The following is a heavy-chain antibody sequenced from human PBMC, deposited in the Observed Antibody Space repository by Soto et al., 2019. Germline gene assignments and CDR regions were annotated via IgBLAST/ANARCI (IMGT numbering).Heavy chain of an antibody. CDR3: ATGPSSGYGH. J-gene: IGHJ4*02. Sequence: QVQLVQSGAEVKKPGSSVKVSCKTSGGTFSNYAITWVRQAPGQGLEWMGGIIPIFGTAHYAQKFQGRVXIXGDESTSSTYMELSSLSSEDTAVYYCATGPSSGYGHWGQGTLVTVSS. CDR1: GGTFSNYA. V-gene: IGHV1-69*12. D-gene: IGHD5-12*01. CDR2: IIPIFGTA.